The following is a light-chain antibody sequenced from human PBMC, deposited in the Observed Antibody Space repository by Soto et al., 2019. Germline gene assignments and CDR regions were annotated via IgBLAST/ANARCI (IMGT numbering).Light chain of an antibody. CDR3: QQYNDNWT. J-gene: IGKJ1*01. CDR2: KAS. V-gene: IGKV1-5*03. Sequence: QCPTILNASVGDRVTITCRASQSISSWLAWYQQKPGKAPKLLIYKASTLQSGVPSRFSGSGSGTEFTLAISSLQPDDSATYYCQQYNDNWTFGQGTKV. CDR1: QSISSW.